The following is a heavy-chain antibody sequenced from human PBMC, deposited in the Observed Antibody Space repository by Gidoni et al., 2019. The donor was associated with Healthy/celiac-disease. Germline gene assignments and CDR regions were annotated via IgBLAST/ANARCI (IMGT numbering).Heavy chain of an antibody. CDR2: ILPILGIA. CDR1: DGTFSSYP. Sequence: QVQLVQSGAEVKKPGSSVQVSCQASDGTFSSYPLSWVRQAPGQGLEWMGRILPILGIANYAKKCQGRVTITADKSTSTAYMELSSLRSEDTAVYYCARGGRSVLQAFDYWGQGTLVTVSS. V-gene: IGHV1-69*02. D-gene: IGHD3-16*01. J-gene: IGHJ4*02. CDR3: ARGGRSVLQAFDY.